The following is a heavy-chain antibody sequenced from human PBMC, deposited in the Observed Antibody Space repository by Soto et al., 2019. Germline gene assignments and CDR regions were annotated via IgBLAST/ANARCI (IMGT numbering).Heavy chain of an antibody. V-gene: IGHV1-18*01. CDR3: ATGGWNQFDY. Sequence: QDQLVQSGAEVKKPGASVKVSCKASGYTFSDNGISWVRQAPGQGLEWMGWVSGYNGNTKYAKKFQGRVTMTTDTSESTAYMELRSLGSYDSAVYYCATGGWNQFDYWGQGTLVPVSS. D-gene: IGHD1-1*01. CDR2: VSGYNGNT. J-gene: IGHJ4*02. CDR1: GYTFSDNG.